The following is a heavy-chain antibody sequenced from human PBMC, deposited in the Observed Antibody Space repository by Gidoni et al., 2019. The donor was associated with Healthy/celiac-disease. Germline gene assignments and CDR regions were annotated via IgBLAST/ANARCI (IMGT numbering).Heavy chain of an antibody. CDR2: IYSGGST. CDR1: GFTVSSNY. D-gene: IGHD4-17*01. V-gene: IGHV3-66*02. Sequence: EVQLVESGGGLVKPGGSVRLSCSASGFTVSSNYMSWVRQAPGKGLEWVSAIYSGGSTYYADSVKGRFTIYRDNSKNTLYLQMNSRRAEDTAVYYCATNIAGDLCFDYWGQGTLVTVSS. J-gene: IGHJ4*02. CDR3: ATNIAGDLCFDY.